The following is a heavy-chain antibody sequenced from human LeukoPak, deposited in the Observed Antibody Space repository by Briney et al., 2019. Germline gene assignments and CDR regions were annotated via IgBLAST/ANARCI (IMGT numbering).Heavy chain of an antibody. V-gene: IGHV1-69*01. J-gene: IGHJ6*02. Sequence: SVKVSCKASGGTFSSYAISWVRQAPGQGLEWMGGIIPIFGTANYAQKFQGRVTITADESTSTAYMELSSLRSEDTAVYYCASSDSWGCPTCDYYYYYGMDVWGQGTTVTVSS. CDR3: ASSDSWGCPTCDYYYYYGMDV. D-gene: IGHD3-16*01. CDR1: GGTFSSYA. CDR2: IIPIFGTA.